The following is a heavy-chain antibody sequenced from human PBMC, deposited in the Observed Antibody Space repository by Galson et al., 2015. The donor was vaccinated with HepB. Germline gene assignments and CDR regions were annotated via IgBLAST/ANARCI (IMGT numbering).Heavy chain of an antibody. CDR2: IYYSGST. Sequence: LSLTYTVSGGSISSYYWSWIRQPPGKGLEWIGYIYYSGSTNYNPSLKSRVTISVDTSKNQFSLKLSSVTAADTAVYYCARDRAYDFWSGYRWFDPWGQGTLVTVSS. CDR3: ARDRAYDFWSGYRWFDP. J-gene: IGHJ5*02. CDR1: GGSISSYY. D-gene: IGHD3-3*01. V-gene: IGHV4-59*01.